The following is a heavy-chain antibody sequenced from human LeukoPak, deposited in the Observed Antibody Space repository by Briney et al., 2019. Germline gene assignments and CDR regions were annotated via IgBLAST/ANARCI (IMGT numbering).Heavy chain of an antibody. D-gene: IGHD3-22*01. V-gene: IGHV3-30-3*01. J-gene: IGHJ3*02. CDR1: GFTFSNYA. CDR2: ISYDGTNK. CDR3: ARAPMSYDSSGFGGAFDI. Sequence: PGRSLRLSCAASGFTFSNYAMHWVRQAPGKGLEWVAVISYDGTNKYYADSVKGRFTIPRDNSKNTMYLQMNSLRAEDTAMYYCARAPMSYDSSGFGGAFDIWGQETMVTVSS.